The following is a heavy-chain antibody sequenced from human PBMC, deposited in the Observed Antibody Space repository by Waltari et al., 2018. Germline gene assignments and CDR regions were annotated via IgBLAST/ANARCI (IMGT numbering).Heavy chain of an antibody. V-gene: IGHV1-2*02. CDR1: GYTFTGYY. D-gene: IGHD7-27*01. Sequence: QVQLVQSGAEVKKPGASVKVSCKASGYTFTGYYMHWVRQAPGQGLEWMGWINPNSGGTNYAQKLQGRVTMTRDTSISTAYMELSRLRSDDTAVYYCARDPRAGPYAGEFDYWGQGTLVTVSS. J-gene: IGHJ4*02. CDR2: INPNSGGT. CDR3: ARDPRAGPYAGEFDY.